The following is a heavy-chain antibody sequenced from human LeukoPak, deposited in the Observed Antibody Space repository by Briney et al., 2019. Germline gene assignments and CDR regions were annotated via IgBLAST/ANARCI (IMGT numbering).Heavy chain of an antibody. V-gene: IGHV1-2*06. Sequence: ASVKVSCKASGYTFTGYHVHWMRQAPGQGLEWMGRINPNSGDTNYAQKFQGRVTMTRDTSISTAYMELSRLRSDDTAVYYCAGDYCSGTSCLFDYWGQGTLVTVSS. CDR2: INPNSGDT. D-gene: IGHD2-2*01. J-gene: IGHJ4*02. CDR3: AGDYCSGTSCLFDY. CDR1: GYTFTGYH.